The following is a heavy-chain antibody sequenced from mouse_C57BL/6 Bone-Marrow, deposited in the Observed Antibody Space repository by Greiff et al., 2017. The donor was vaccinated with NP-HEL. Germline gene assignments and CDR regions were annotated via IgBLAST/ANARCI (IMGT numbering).Heavy chain of an antibody. Sequence: EVKVVESGGGLVQPGGSLKLSCAASGFTFSDYYMYWVRQTPEKRLEWVAYISNGGGSTYYPDTVKGRFTISRDNAKNTLYLQMSRLKSEDTAMYYCARDGGFAYWGQGTLVTVSA. CDR3: ARDGGFAY. CDR2: ISNGGGST. CDR1: GFTFSDYY. J-gene: IGHJ3*01. V-gene: IGHV5-12*01.